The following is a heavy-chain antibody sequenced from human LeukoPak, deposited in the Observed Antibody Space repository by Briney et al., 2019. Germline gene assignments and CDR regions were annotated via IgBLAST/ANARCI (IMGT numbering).Heavy chain of an antibody. CDR2: ISSGSSYI. V-gene: IGHV3-21*01. J-gene: IGHJ4*02. CDR3: ARSLGGVIVIYYFDY. CDR1: GFTFSSHE. Sequence: GGSLRLSCAASGFTFSSHEMNWVRQAPGKGLEWVSSISSGSSYIYYADSVKGRFTISRDNAKNSLYLQMNSLRAEDTAVYYCARSLGGVIVIYYFDYWGQGTLVTVSS. D-gene: IGHD3-16*02.